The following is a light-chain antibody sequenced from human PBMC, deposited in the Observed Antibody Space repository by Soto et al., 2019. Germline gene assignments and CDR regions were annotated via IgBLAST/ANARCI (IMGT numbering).Light chain of an antibody. CDR1: QSVSSN. V-gene: IGKV3-15*01. J-gene: IGKJ3*01. CDR2: GAS. Sequence: EIVMTQSPATLSVSPGERATLSCRASQSVSSNLAWYQQKPGQAPRLLIYGASTRATGIPARFSGSGSGTEFTLTISSLQSEDFAVYYCQQYNNWPPAVTFGPATKVDIK. CDR3: QQYNNWPPAVT.